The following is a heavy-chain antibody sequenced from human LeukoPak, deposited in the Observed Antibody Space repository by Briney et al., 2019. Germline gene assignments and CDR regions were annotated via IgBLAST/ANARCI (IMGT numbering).Heavy chain of an antibody. D-gene: IGHD3-22*01. CDR3: ARVLRVVVIKGDAFDI. J-gene: IGHJ3*02. V-gene: IGHV3-48*04. Sequence: PGGSLRLSCAASGFTFSDYSMNWVRQAQGKGLEWVSYISTSSRTISYADSVKDRFTISRDNAKNSLFLQMNSLRVEDTAVYYCARVLRVVVIKGDAFDIWGQGTMVTVSS. CDR1: GFTFSDYS. CDR2: ISTSSRTI.